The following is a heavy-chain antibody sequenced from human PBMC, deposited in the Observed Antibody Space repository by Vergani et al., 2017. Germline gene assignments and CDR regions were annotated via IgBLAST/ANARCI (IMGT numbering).Heavy chain of an antibody. CDR3: ARGSCLGGSCYKPLFDY. V-gene: IGHV4-61*02. CDR1: GGPINSHNYY. D-gene: IGHD2-15*01. Sequence: QVQLQESGPGLVKPSQTLSLTCTVPGGPINSHNYYWSWIRQPAGKGLEWIGRIHTSGRTNYNPSLKSRVTMSEDTSKNQFSLNLTSVTAADTAVYFCARGSCLGGSCYKPLFDYWGQGILVTVSS. CDR2: IHTSGRT. J-gene: IGHJ4*02.